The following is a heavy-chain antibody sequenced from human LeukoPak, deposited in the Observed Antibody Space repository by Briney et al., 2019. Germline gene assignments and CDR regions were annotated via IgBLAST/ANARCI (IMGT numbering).Heavy chain of an antibody. J-gene: IGHJ4*02. V-gene: IGHV3-48*03. Sequence: GGSLRLSCAASGFTFSSYEMNWVRQAPGKGLEWVSYISSSGRTMYYADSVKGRFTISRDNAKNSLYLQMNSLRAEDTAVYYCARDNYDSSGYYFDWGQGTLVTVSS. CDR2: ISSSGRTM. CDR1: GFTFSSYE. CDR3: ARDNYDSSGYYFD. D-gene: IGHD3-22*01.